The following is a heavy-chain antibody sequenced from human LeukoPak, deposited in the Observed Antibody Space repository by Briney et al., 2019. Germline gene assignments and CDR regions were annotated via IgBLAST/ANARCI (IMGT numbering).Heavy chain of an antibody. CDR1: GGTFSSYA. J-gene: IGHJ4*02. CDR2: IIPILGIA. V-gene: IGHV1-69*04. CDR3: AVQADIVVVPAAGDYFDY. Sequence: SVKVSCKASGGTFSSYAISWVRQAPGQGLEWMGRIIPILGIANYAQKFQGRVTITADKSTSTAYMELSSLRSEDTAVYYCAVQADIVVVPAAGDYFDYWGQGTLVTVSS. D-gene: IGHD2-2*01.